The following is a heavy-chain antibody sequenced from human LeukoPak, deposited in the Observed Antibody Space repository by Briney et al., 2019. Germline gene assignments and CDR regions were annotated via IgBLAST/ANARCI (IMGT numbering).Heavy chain of an antibody. Sequence: ASVKVSCKASGYTFTSYYMHWVRQAPGQGLEWMGIINPSGGSTSYAQKFQGRVTMTRDTSTSTVYMELSSLRSEDTAVYYCARIAYCGGDCYLNSLGYWRQGTLVTVSS. CDR2: INPSGGST. D-gene: IGHD2-21*01. CDR1: GYTFTSYY. V-gene: IGHV1-46*03. CDR3: ARIAYCGGDCYLNSLGY. J-gene: IGHJ4*02.